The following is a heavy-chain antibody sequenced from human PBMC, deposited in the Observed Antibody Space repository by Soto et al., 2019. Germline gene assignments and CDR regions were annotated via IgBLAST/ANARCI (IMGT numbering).Heavy chain of an antibody. Sequence: ASVKVSCKASGYTFTSYGISWVRQAPGQGLEWMGIINPSGGSTSYAQKFQGRVTMTRDTSTSTVYMELSSLRSEDTAVYYCVTNRAHGYSGYDPRFDYWGQGTLVTVSS. CDR1: GYTFTSYG. V-gene: IGHV1-46*01. D-gene: IGHD5-12*01. CDR2: INPSGGST. CDR3: VTNRAHGYSGYDPRFDY. J-gene: IGHJ4*02.